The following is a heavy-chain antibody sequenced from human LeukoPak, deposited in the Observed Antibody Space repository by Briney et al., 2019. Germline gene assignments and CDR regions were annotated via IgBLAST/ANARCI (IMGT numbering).Heavy chain of an antibody. V-gene: IGHV4-30-4*01. CDR3: ARDLAYCGGDCYSTHYWYFDL. J-gene: IGHJ2*01. D-gene: IGHD2-21*02. Sequence: PSQTLSLTCTVSGGSISSGDYYWSWIRQPPGKGLEWIGYIYYSGSTYYNPSLKSRVTISVDTSKNQFSLKPSSVTAADTAVYYCARDLAYCGGDCYSTHYWYFDLWGRGTLVTVSS. CDR2: IYYSGST. CDR1: GGSISSGDYY.